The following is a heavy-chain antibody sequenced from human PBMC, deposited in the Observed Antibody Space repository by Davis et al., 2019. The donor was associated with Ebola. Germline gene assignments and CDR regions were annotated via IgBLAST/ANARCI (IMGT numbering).Heavy chain of an antibody. J-gene: IGHJ5*02. Sequence: ASVKVSCKASGYTFTSYGTSWVRQAPGQGLEWMGWISAYNGNTNYAQKLQGRVTMTTDTSTSTAYMELRSLRSDDTAVYYCAREIAVAGTGSGWFDPWGQGTLVTVSS. CDR3: AREIAVAGTGSGWFDP. CDR2: ISAYNGNT. D-gene: IGHD6-19*01. V-gene: IGHV1-18*01. CDR1: GYTFTSYG.